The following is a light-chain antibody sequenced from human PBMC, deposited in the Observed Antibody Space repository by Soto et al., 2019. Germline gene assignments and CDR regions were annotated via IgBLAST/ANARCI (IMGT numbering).Light chain of an antibody. CDR3: QQYNSYPWT. J-gene: IGKJ1*01. V-gene: IGKV1-33*01. CDR2: DAS. CDR1: QDISNY. Sequence: DIQMTQSPSSLSASVGDRVTITCQASQDISNYLNWYQQKPGKAPKLLIYDASNLETGVPSRFSGSGSGTEFTLTISSLQPDDFATYYCQQYNSYPWTLGQGTKVDIK.